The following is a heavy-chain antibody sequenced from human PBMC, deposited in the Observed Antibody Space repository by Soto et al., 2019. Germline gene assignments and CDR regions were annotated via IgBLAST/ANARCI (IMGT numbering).Heavy chain of an antibody. CDR3: ARGAGSYSGYDYLFDY. CDR2: IRTSGGTI. D-gene: IGHD5-12*01. V-gene: IGHV3-11*01. Sequence: NPGGSLRLSCAASGFAFSDYYMSWIRQAPGKGLEWVSYIRTSGGTIYYADSVKGRFTISRDNAKNSLFLQMNSLRAEDTAVYYCARGAGSYSGYDYLFDYWGQGTLVTVSS. CDR1: GFAFSDYY. J-gene: IGHJ4*02.